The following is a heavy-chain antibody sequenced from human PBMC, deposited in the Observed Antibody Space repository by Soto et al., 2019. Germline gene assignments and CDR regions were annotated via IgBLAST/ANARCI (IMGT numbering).Heavy chain of an antibody. J-gene: IGHJ3*02. CDR2: IYYSGST. CDR1: VGSISSYY. D-gene: IGHD2-15*01. Sequence: SETLSLTCTVSVGSISSYYWSWIRQPPGKGLEWIGYIYYSGSTNYNPSLKSRVTISVDTSKNQFSLKLSSVTAADTAVYYCARVVVVAATRGDAFDIWGQGTMVTVSS. V-gene: IGHV4-59*01. CDR3: ARVVVVAATRGDAFDI.